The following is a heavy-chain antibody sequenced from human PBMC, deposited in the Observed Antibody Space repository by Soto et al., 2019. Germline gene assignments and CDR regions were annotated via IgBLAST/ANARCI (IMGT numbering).Heavy chain of an antibody. CDR2: INSGGTRV. CDR1: GFIFTDHW. D-gene: IGHD2-15*01. CDR3: ARVKSLAGHY. V-gene: IGHV3-74*01. J-gene: IGHJ4*02. Sequence: EVHLAESGGGLVQPGGSLRLSCVASGFIFTDHWMHWVRQAPGKALVWVARINSGGTRVNYADFVKGRFTISRDNAKNSLYLQMNGLRAEDTAVYYCARVKSLAGHYWGQGTLVTVSS.